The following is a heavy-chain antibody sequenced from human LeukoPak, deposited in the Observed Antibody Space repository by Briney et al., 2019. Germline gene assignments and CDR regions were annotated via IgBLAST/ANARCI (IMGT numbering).Heavy chain of an antibody. CDR2: IYSGGST. V-gene: IGHV3-66*01. J-gene: IGHJ4*02. D-gene: IGHD4/OR15-4a*01. CDR1: GFTVSSNY. Sequence: GGSLRLSCAASGFTVSSNYMSWVRQAPGKGLEWVSVIYSGGSTYYADSVKGRFTISRDNSKNTLYLQMNSLRAEDTAVYYCARETPMVSQRRFDYWGQGTLVTVSS. CDR3: ARETPMVSQRRFDY.